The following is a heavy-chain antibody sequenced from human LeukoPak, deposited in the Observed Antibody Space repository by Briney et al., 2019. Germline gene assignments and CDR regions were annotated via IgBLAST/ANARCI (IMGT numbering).Heavy chain of an antibody. CDR3: ASLATIGSDSFDI. CDR2: INPSGGTT. V-gene: IGHV1-46*01. Sequence: ASVKVSCKASGYTFTSYDINWVRQAPGQGLEWIGIINPSGGTTSQAQKFQGRVTMTRDTSTSTVYMELSSLRSEDTAVYYCASLATIGSDSFDIWGQGTMVTVSS. J-gene: IGHJ3*02. CDR1: GYTFTSYD. D-gene: IGHD2-2*03.